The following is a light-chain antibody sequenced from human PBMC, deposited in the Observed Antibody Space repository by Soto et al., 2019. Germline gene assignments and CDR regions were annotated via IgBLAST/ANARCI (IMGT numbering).Light chain of an antibody. J-gene: IGKJ1*01. CDR1: QSISTW. Sequence: DIQMTQSPSILPASIGDRVTITCRASQSISTWLAWYQQRAGRGPRLLISKASTLQSGVPSRFSGSGSGTEFTLTISSLQPEDFATYYCQQYSTYWTFGQGTKVEIK. V-gene: IGKV1-5*03. CDR3: QQYSTYWT. CDR2: KAS.